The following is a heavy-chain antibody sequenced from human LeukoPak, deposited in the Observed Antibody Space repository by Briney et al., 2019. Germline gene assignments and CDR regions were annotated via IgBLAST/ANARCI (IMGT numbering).Heavy chain of an antibody. Sequence: GGSLRLSCVASRFTFSSYAMSWVRQAPGKGLEWVGRIKSKTDGGTTDYAAPVKGRFTISRDDSKNTLYLQMNSLKTEDTAVYYCTSRWGYSSSWSPFDYWGQGTLVTVSS. CDR1: RFTFSSYA. CDR3: TSRWGYSSSWSPFDY. CDR2: IKSKTDGGTT. J-gene: IGHJ4*02. D-gene: IGHD6-13*01. V-gene: IGHV3-15*01.